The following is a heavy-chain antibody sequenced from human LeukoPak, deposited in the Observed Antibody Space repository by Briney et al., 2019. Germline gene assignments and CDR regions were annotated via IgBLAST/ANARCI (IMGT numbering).Heavy chain of an antibody. J-gene: IGHJ3*02. CDR2: IYYSGST. Sequence: SETLSLTCTVSGGSISSGGYYWSWIRQHPGKGLEWIVYIYYSGSTYYNPSLKSRVTISVDTSKNQFSLKLSSVTAADTAVYYCARPRGYSLRAAFDIWGQGTMVTVSS. V-gene: IGHV4-31*03. CDR1: GGSISSGGYY. CDR3: ARPRGYSLRAAFDI. D-gene: IGHD5-18*01.